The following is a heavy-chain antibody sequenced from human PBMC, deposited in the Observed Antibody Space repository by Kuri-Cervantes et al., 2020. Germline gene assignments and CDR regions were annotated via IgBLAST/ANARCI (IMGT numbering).Heavy chain of an antibody. CDR1: GGSISSSNW. V-gene: IGHV4-4*02. Sequence: TLSLTCAVSGGSISSSNWWSWVRQPPGKGLEWIGEIYHSGSTNYNPSLKSRVTISVAKSKNQFSLKLSSVTAADTAVYYCASCKAVEGAFDIWGQGTMVTVSS. CDR2: IYHSGST. D-gene: IGHD6-19*01. CDR3: ASCKAVEGAFDI. J-gene: IGHJ3*02.